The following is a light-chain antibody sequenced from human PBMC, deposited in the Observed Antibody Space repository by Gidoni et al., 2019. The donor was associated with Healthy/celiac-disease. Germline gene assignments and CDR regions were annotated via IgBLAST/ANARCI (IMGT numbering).Light chain of an antibody. V-gene: IGKV1-33*01. CDR3: QQYDNLLWT. Sequence: DIQKTQSPSSLSASVGDRVPITCQASQDISNYLNWYQQKPGKAPKLLIYDASNLETGVPSRFSGSGSGTDFTFPISSLQPEDIATYYCQQYDNLLWTFGQGTKVEIK. CDR2: DAS. J-gene: IGKJ1*01. CDR1: QDISNY.